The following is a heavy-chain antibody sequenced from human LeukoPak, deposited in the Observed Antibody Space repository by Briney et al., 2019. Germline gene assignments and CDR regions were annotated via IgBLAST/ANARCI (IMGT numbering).Heavy chain of an antibody. CDR3: ASASLGPGDWFAP. D-gene: IGHD3-16*01. V-gene: IGHV1-18*04. CDR1: GYSFTSYW. Sequence: GESLRISCKGSGYSFTSYWISWVRQVPGQGLEWMGWISGYNVNTNYVQKLQGRVTMTTDTSTSTAYMDLRSLRSDDTAVYYCASASLGPGDWFAPWGQGTLVTVSS. CDR2: ISGYNVNT. J-gene: IGHJ5*02.